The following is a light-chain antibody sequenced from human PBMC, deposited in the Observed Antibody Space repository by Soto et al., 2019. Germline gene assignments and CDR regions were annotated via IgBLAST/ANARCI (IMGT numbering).Light chain of an antibody. CDR3: QQYNSYWT. J-gene: IGKJ1*01. CDR2: KAS. V-gene: IGKV1-5*03. Sequence: DIQMTQSPSTLSASVGDRVTITCRASQSISSWLAWYQQKPGKAPKLLIYKASSLESGVPSRFSGGGSGTDFTPTISSLQPDDFASYYRQQYNSYWTFGQGTKVEIK. CDR1: QSISSW.